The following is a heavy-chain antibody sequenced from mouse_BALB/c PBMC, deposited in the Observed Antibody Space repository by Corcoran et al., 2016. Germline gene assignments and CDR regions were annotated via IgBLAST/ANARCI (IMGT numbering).Heavy chain of an antibody. CDR2: INPYNDGT. V-gene: IGHV1S136*01. CDR3: ARLYPGIAMDY. Sequence: VPLPQSGPELVKPGASVKMSCKASGYTFTSYVMHWVKQKPGQGLEWIGYINPYNDGTKYNEKFKGKATLTSDKSSNTAYMELSSLTSEDSAVYYCARLYPGIAMDYWGQGTSVTVSS. J-gene: IGHJ4*01. CDR1: GYTFTSYV.